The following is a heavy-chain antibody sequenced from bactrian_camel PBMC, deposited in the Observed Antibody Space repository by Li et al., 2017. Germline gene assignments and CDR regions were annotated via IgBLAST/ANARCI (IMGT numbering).Heavy chain of an antibody. J-gene: IGHJ4*01. CDR3: AADYFLSELGMGPLGNVLSSSEYNY. Sequence: HVQLVESGGGSVRPGETLRLSCTASGDIDSANCMGWFRQAPGKEREGVAAIHTRGSSTYYGDAVKGRVTISQEKSNSTVYLTMNNAKPEDTAMYYCAADYFLSELGMGPLGNVLSSSEYNYWGQGTQVTV. CDR2: IHTRGSST. CDR1: GDIDSANC. V-gene: IGHV3S54*01. D-gene: IGHD3*01.